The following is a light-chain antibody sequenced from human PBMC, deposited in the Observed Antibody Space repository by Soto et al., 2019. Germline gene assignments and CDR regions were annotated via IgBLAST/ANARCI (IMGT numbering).Light chain of an antibody. Sequence: GDRVTITCRASQGIKNALGWYQQRPGKGPKLLIYAASSLQSGVPSRFSGSGSGTDFTLTISSLQPEDFATYYCLQDYNFPYTFGQGTKLEIK. CDR3: LQDYNFPYT. CDR2: AAS. V-gene: IGKV1-6*01. J-gene: IGKJ2*01. CDR1: QGIKNA.